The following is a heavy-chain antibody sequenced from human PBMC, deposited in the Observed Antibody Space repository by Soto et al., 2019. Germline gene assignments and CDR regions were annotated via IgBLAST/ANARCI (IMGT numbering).Heavy chain of an antibody. V-gene: IGHV3-30*18. Sequence: QVQLVESGGGVVQPGRSLRLSCAASGFTFSSYGMHWVLQAPGKGLEWVAVISYDGSNKYYADSVKGRFTISRDNSKNTLYLQMNSLRAEDTAVYYCAKDHRYGSGSYIDYWGQGTLVTVSS. CDR1: GFTFSSYG. CDR2: ISYDGSNK. D-gene: IGHD3-10*01. J-gene: IGHJ4*02. CDR3: AKDHRYGSGSYIDY.